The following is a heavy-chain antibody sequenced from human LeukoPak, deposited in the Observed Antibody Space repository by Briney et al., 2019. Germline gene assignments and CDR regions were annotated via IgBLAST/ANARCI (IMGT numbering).Heavy chain of an antibody. D-gene: IGHD4-11*01. CDR2: ISSSGSTI. CDR3: ARDRYSAIRASGWYFDL. J-gene: IGHJ2*01. CDR1: GFTFSSYE. Sequence: KAGGSLRLSCAASGFTFSSYEMNWVRQAPGKGLGWVSYISSSGSTIYYADSVKGRFTISRDNAKNSLYLQMNSLRAEDTAVYYCARDRYSAIRASGWYFDLWGRGTLVTVSS. V-gene: IGHV3-48*03.